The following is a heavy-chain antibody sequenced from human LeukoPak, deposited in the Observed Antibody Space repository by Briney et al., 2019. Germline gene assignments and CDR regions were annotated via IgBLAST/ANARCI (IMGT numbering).Heavy chain of an antibody. CDR3: AKCVYSNIYYWFDP. J-gene: IGHJ5*02. D-gene: IGHD6-13*01. CDR1: GFTFEDYG. CDR2: ITGNGVST. Sequence: GGSLRLSYAASGFTFEDYGMHWVRHAPGKGLEWVSLITGNGVSTYYADSVKGRFTISRDNSKNSLYPQMNSLRTEDTALYYCAKCVYSNIYYWFDPWGQGTLVSVSS. V-gene: IGHV3-43*02.